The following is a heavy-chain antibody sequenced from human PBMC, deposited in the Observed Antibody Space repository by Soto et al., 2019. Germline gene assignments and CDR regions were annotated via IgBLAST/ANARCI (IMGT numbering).Heavy chain of an antibody. V-gene: IGHV3-9*01. Sequence: EVQLVESGGGWVQPGGSLRLSCAVSGFTFDEYAMNWVRQAPGKGREWVSGISWNSGSVGYANSVKGRFTISRDNAKNSLYLQMNSLRAEDTALYYCAKDTLYGGNYYYYYMDVWGKGTAVTVSS. CDR2: ISWNSGSV. CDR3: AKDTLYGGNYYYYYMDV. CDR1: GFTFDEYA. D-gene: IGHD4-17*01. J-gene: IGHJ6*03.